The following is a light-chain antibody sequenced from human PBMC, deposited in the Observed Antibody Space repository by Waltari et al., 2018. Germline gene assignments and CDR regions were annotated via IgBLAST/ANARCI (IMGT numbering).Light chain of an antibody. Sequence: EIVLTQSPATLSLSPGERATLSCRASQSVSSYLACYQQKPGQAPRLLIYDASNRATGIPARFSGSGSGTDFALTISSLEPEDFAVYYCQQRLNWPITFGQGTRLEIK. J-gene: IGKJ5*01. CDR1: QSVSSY. CDR3: QQRLNWPIT. CDR2: DAS. V-gene: IGKV3-11*01.